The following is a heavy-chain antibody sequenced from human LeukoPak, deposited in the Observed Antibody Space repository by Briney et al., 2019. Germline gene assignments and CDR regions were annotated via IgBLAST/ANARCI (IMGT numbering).Heavy chain of an antibody. Sequence: GGSLRLSCAASGFTFSSHSMNWVRQAPGKGLEWVSSISSSSSYIYYADSVKGRFTISRDNAKNSLYLQMNSLRAEDTAVYYCARDLTTERPFDIWGQGTMVTVSS. J-gene: IGHJ3*02. CDR2: ISSSSSYI. CDR3: ARDLTTERPFDI. D-gene: IGHD4-11*01. V-gene: IGHV3-21*01. CDR1: GFTFSSHS.